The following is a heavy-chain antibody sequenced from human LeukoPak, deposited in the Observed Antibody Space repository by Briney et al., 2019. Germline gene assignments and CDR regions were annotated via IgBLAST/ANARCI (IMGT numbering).Heavy chain of an antibody. CDR1: GFTFSTYW. Sequence: GRSLRLSCAASGFTFSTYWMHCVRHAPGKGLVWVARIKGDGSSTIYADSVKGRFTISRDNSKNTLYLQTSSLRAEDTAVYYCARASTTVPNLLDHWGRGTLVTVSS. V-gene: IGHV3-74*01. J-gene: IGHJ4*02. CDR2: IKGDGSST. D-gene: IGHD4-17*01. CDR3: ARASTTVPNLLDH.